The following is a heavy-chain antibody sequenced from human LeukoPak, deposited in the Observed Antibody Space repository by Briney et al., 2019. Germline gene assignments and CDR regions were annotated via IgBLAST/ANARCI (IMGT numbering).Heavy chain of an antibody. CDR1: GGSISSYY. Sequence: PSETLSLTCTVSGGSISSYYWSWIRQPPGKGLEWIAYIYYSGSTNYNPSLKSRVTISVDTSKNQFSLKLSSVTAADTAVYYCARRYGSGSSGTFDYWGKGTTVTVSS. CDR3: ARRYGSGSSGTFDY. V-gene: IGHV4-59*01. CDR2: IYYSGST. D-gene: IGHD3-10*01. J-gene: IGHJ4*03.